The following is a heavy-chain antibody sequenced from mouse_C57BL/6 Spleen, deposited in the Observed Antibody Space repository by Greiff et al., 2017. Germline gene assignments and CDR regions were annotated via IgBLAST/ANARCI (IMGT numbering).Heavy chain of an antibody. Sequence: VQLQQPGAELVKPGASVKLSCKASGYTFTSYWMHWVKQRPGQGLEWIGMIHPNSGSTNYNEKFKSKATLTVDKSSSTAYMQLSSLTSEDSAVYVCAGITTVVADAVDYWGQGTSVTVSS. CDR3: AGITTVVADAVDY. CDR2: IHPNSGST. CDR1: GYTFTSYW. V-gene: IGHV1-64*01. D-gene: IGHD1-1*01. J-gene: IGHJ4*01.